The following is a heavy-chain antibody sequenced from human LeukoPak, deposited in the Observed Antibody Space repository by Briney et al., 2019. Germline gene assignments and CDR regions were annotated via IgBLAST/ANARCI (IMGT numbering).Heavy chain of an antibody. CDR3: ARHYCSSSTCYLYFDY. CDR1: GYSFTSYW. V-gene: IGHV5-51*01. Sequence: GESLKISCKGSGYSFTSYWIGWVRQMPGKGLEWMGIIYPGDSDTRYSPSFQGQVTISADKSISTTYLQWSSLKASDTAVYYCARHYCSSSTCYLYFDYWGQGTLVTVSS. J-gene: IGHJ4*02. CDR2: IYPGDSDT. D-gene: IGHD2-2*01.